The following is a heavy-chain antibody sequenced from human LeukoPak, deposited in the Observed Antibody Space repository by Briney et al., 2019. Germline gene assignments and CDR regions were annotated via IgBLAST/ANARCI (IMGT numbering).Heavy chain of an antibody. V-gene: IGHV3-7*01. J-gene: IGHJ4*02. CDR2: INEDGSET. Sequence: GGSLRLSCAASGSTFNTYTMNWVRQAPGKGLERVANINEDGSETWYVDSVRGRFTISRDNAKNSLYLQMSSLRDDDTAVYYCTRDRGWQQFDYWGQGTLSPSPQ. CDR3: TRDRGWQQFDY. CDR1: GSTFNTYT. D-gene: IGHD5-24*01.